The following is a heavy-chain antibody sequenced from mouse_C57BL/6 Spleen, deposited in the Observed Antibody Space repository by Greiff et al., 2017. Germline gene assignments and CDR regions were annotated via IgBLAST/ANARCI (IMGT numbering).Heavy chain of an antibody. CDR2: INYDGSST. CDR1: GFTFSDYY. J-gene: IGHJ1*03. CDR3: AREVLRLYFDV. D-gene: IGHD1-1*01. V-gene: IGHV5-16*01. Sequence: EVMLVESEGGLVQPGSSMKLSCTASGFTFSDYYMAWVRQVPEKGLEWVANINYDGSSTYYLDSLKSRFIISGDNAKNILYLQMSSLKSEDTAAYYCAREVLRLYFDVWGTGTTVTVSS.